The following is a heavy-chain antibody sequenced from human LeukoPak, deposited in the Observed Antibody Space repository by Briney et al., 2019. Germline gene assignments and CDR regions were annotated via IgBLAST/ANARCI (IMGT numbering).Heavy chain of an antibody. D-gene: IGHD3-10*01. CDR1: GGSFSGYY. J-gene: IGHJ6*03. V-gene: IGHV4-34*01. CDR3: ARMVRGVSPPRRYYYYYMDV. Sequence: SETLSPTCAVYGGSFSGYYWSWIRQPPGKGLEWIGEINHSGSTNYNPSLKSRVTISVDTSKNQFSLKLSSVTAADTAVYYCARMVRGVSPPRRYYYYYMDVWGKGTTVTISS. CDR2: INHSGST.